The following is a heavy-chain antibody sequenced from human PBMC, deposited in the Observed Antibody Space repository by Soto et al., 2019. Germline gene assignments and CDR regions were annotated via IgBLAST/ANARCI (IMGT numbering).Heavy chain of an antibody. CDR3: ARSGEQLVPNYGMDV. CDR2: TYYRSKRYN. J-gene: IGHJ6*02. Sequence: LSLTSAISGDSVSSNSAAWNWIRQSPSRGLEWLGRTYYRSKRYNDYAVSVKSRITINPDTSKNQFSLQLNSVTPEDTAVYYCARSGEQLVPNYGMDVWGQGTTVTVSS. D-gene: IGHD6-13*01. CDR1: GDSVSSNSAA. V-gene: IGHV6-1*01.